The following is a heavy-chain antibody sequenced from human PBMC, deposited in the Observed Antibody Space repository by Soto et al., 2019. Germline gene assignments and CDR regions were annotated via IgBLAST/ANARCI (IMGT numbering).Heavy chain of an antibody. CDR3: VAGQYFFDY. CDR1: GFSFSSYG. V-gene: IGHV3-30*03. Sequence: QVQLVESGGGVVQPGRSLRLSCAASGFSFSSYGMQWVRQAPGKGLEWVAVISYDGSNKYYADSVEDRFTISRDNSKKTLYLQMNSLRADDTAVYYCVAGQYFFDYCGQGTLVTVSS. J-gene: IGHJ4*02. CDR2: ISYDGSNK. D-gene: IGHD6-19*01.